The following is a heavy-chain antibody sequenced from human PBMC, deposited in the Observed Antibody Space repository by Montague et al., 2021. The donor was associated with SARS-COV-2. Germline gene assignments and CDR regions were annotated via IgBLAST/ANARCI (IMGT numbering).Heavy chain of an antibody. CDR2: INWDDDE. Sequence: PALVKPTQTLTLTCTFSGFSLSNTRMSVGWIRQPPGKAPEWLALINWDDDEYYNPSLRTRLTISKDTSKSQVVLVMTNMDPMDTGTYYCARIQRWGEYYFDFWGQGALVVVSS. D-gene: IGHD3-10*01. CDR3: ARIQRWGEYYFDF. CDR1: GFSLSNTRMS. J-gene: IGHJ4*02. V-gene: IGHV2-70*01.